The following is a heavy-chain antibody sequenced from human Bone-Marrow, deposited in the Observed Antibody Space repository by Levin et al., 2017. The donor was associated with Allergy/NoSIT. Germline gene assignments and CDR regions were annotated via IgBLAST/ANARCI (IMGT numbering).Heavy chain of an antibody. CDR1: GFTFSSYA. V-gene: IGHV3-30*04. CDR2: ISYDGSNK. Sequence: GGSLRLSCAASGFTFSSYAMHWVRQAPGKGLEWVAVISYDGSNKYYADSVKGRFTISRDNSKNTLYLQMNSLRAEDTAVYYCARDRQRTMIVVVSIDYWGQGTLVTVSS. J-gene: IGHJ4*02. D-gene: IGHD3-22*01. CDR3: ARDRQRTMIVVVSIDY.